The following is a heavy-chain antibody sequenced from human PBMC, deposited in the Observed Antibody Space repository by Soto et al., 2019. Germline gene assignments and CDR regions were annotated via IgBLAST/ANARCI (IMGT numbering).Heavy chain of an antibody. CDR3: ARDFGETSNEVSYRFHH. J-gene: IGHJ4*02. Sequence: ASVKGSCKASGYTFTDYYMQWVRQAPGQGLEWMGWINPNSDGTNYARKFQGRVAMTRDTSISTAYMELSRLRSDDTAVYYCARDFGETSNEVSYRFHHWGQGTLVTVSS. CDR1: GYTFTDYY. V-gene: IGHV1-2*02. D-gene: IGHD3-16*01. CDR2: INPNSDGT.